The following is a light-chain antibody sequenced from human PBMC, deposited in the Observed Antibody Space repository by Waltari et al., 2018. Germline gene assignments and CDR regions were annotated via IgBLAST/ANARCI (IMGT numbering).Light chain of an antibody. CDR3: ATWDDSLNGRV. CDR2: SNN. V-gene: IGLV1-44*01. CDR1: SSNIGSNT. Sequence: QSVLTQPPSASGTPGQRVTISCSGSSSNIGSNTGAWYEQFPGMAPRLLIYSNNERPSGVPDRFSGSKSGSSASLTISGLHFEDEADYYCATWDDSLNGRVFGGGTKLTVL. J-gene: IGLJ3*02.